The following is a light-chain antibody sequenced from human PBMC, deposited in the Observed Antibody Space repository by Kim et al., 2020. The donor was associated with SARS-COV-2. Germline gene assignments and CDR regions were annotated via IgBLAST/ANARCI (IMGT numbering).Light chain of an antibody. CDR3: SSYTSSSTYV. CDR1: RSDVGGYNF. Sequence: GQSITSSCTGTRSDVGGYNFVSWYQQHPGKAPKLMIYDVSNRPSGVSNRFSGSKSANTASLTISGLQAEDEAEYYCSSYTSSSTYVFGTGTKVTVL. CDR2: DVS. J-gene: IGLJ1*01. V-gene: IGLV2-14*03.